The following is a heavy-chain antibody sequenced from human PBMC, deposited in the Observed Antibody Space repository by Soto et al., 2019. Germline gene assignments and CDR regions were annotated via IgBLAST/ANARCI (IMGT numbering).Heavy chain of an antibody. V-gene: IGHV1-8*01. D-gene: IGHD3-3*01. CDR3: ARVVRFFGGHAGY. CDR1: GYTFTEFD. Sequence: QVLLVQSGADVKKPGASVKVSCKTSGYTFTEFDINWVRQAPGQGLEWMGWMNTNTCNTGYAQKVQGRVTMTRDTSSSTAYMELRRLRSEDTAVYYCARVVRFFGGHAGYWGQGTLVTVSS. CDR2: MNTNTCNT. J-gene: IGHJ4*02.